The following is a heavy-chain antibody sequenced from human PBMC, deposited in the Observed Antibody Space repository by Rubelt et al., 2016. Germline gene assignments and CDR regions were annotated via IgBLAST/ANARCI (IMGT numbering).Heavy chain of an antibody. CDR2: IYYTGST. CDR1: GGSISISNYY. CDR3: ERHETNWGVDY. V-gene: IGHV4-39*01. J-gene: IGHJ4*02. Sequence: ETLSLTCTVSGGSISISNYYWDWIRQPPGKGLEWVGSIYYTGSTYYNSSLKSRVTISVETSKNQFSLKLTSLTAADTAVYYCERHETNWGVDYWGQGTLVTVSS. D-gene: IGHD7-27*01.